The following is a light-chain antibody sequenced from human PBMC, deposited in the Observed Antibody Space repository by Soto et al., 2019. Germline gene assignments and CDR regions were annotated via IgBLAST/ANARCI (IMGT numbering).Light chain of an antibody. Sequence: DTLSVSPGERPTLSCKASQSVNSKLAWYQQKPGQAPRLLIYGSSTRATGVPARFSGSGPGTAFTLTISSLQSEDFAVYYCKQYYNGPPITFGQGTRLEIK. CDR2: GSS. V-gene: IGKV3D-15*01. J-gene: IGKJ5*01. CDR3: KQYYNGPPIT. CDR1: QSVNSK.